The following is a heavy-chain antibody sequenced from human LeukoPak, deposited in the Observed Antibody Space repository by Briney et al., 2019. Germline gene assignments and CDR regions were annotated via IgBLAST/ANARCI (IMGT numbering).Heavy chain of an antibody. D-gene: IGHD3-10*01. CDR1: GYTFTSYG. CDR3: ALYYYGSGSSRWFDP. Sequence: ASVKVSCKASGYTFTSYGISWVRQAPGQGLEWMGWISAYNGNTNYAQKLQGRVTMTTDTSTSTAYMELRSLRSDDTAVYYCALYYYGSGSSRWFDPWGQGTLVTVSS. J-gene: IGHJ5*02. CDR2: ISAYNGNT. V-gene: IGHV1-18*01.